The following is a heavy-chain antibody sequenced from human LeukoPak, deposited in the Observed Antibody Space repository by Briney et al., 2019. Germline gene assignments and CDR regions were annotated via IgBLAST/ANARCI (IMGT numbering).Heavy chain of an antibody. CDR3: ARVNFQYSSGWYYFDY. D-gene: IGHD6-19*01. Sequence: PSQTLSLTCTVSGGSISSGGYYWSWIRQPPGKGLEWIGYIYYSGSTNYNPSLKSRVTISVDTSKNQFSLKLSSVTAADTAVYYCARVNFQYSSGWYYFDYWGQGTLVTVSS. CDR1: GGSISSGGYY. V-gene: IGHV4-61*08. J-gene: IGHJ4*02. CDR2: IYYSGST.